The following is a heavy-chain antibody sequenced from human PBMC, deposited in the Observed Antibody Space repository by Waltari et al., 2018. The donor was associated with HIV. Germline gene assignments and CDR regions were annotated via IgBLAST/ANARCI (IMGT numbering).Heavy chain of an antibody. CDR2: ISGYSGYI. V-gene: IGHV3-21*01. Sequence: EVQLVESGGGLVKPGGSLRLSCAASRFTFSTSSINWVRQAPGKGLEWVSSISGYSGYISYADSVKGRFAISRDNAKNSLYLQMNSLRAEDTAVYYCARAQSHDAFDIWGQGTMVTVSS. CDR1: RFTFSTSS. J-gene: IGHJ3*02. CDR3: ARAQSHDAFDI.